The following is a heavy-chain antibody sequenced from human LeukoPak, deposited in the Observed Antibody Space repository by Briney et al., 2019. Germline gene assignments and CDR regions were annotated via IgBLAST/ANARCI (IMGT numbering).Heavy chain of an antibody. CDR2: IIPIFGTA. D-gene: IGHD5-24*01. J-gene: IGHJ6*03. CDR1: GGTFSSYA. Sequence: GASVKVSCKASGGTFSSYAIGWVRQAPGQGLEWMGGIIPIFGTANYAQKFQGRVTITTDESTSTAYMELSSLRSEDTAVYYCARDLGWRWLPDSYYYYYMEVWGKGTTVTVSS. V-gene: IGHV1-69*05. CDR3: ARDLGWRWLPDSYYYYYMEV.